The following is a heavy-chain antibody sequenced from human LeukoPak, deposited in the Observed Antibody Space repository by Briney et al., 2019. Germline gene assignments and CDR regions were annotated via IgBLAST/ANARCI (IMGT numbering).Heavy chain of an antibody. V-gene: IGHV3-11*01. Sequence: GSLRLSCAASGFSFSDFYMSWIRQAPGMGLEWISYIGTRSNPIYYADSVKGRFTISRDDAKNSLYLQMNSLRDEDTAVYFCAREPRGSGRDFDYWGQGILVTVSS. CDR2: IGTRSNPI. CDR3: AREPRGSGRDFDY. J-gene: IGHJ4*02. CDR1: GFSFSDFY. D-gene: IGHD1-26*01.